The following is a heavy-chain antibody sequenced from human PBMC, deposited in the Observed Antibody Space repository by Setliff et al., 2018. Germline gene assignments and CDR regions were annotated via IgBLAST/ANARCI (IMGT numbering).Heavy chain of an antibody. Sequence: SLRLSCAASGFTFSDYGMHWVRQAPGKGLEWVAFIRYDGSDKNSADSVKGRFTISRDNSRNTLYLQMNSLRPEDTAVYYCVKATVTGFYVDVWGKGTTVTVSS. D-gene: IGHD4-4*01. CDR1: GFTFSDYG. J-gene: IGHJ6*03. CDR3: VKATVTGFYVDV. V-gene: IGHV3-30*02. CDR2: IRYDGSDK.